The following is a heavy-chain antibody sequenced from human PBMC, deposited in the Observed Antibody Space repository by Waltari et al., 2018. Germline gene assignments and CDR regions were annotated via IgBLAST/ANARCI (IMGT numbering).Heavy chain of an antibody. D-gene: IGHD6-19*01. J-gene: IGHJ3*02. CDR3: ARRLGSGWWGFALDS. V-gene: IGHV5-51*01. CDR2: IYPDESDT. CDR1: GYSFTDYW. Sequence: EVQLVQSGAEVKKPGESLRISCQSYGYSFTDYWIGWVRQMPGKGLEWMESIYPDESDTRYGPAFQVQGTISVDKSITTAYLQGSSLKASETAMYYCARRLGSGWWGFALDSWGEGTMVTVSS.